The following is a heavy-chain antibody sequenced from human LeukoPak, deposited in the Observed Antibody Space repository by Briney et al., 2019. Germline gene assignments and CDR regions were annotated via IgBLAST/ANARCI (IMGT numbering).Heavy chain of an antibody. Sequence: SQTLSLTCAISGDSVSSNSVAWNWIRQSPSRGLEWLGRTYYRSKWYTDYAVSVKSRITINPDTSKNQFSLQLNSVTPEDTAVYYCARGFTYYDILTPIWGQGTMVTVSS. V-gene: IGHV6-1*01. J-gene: IGHJ3*02. CDR1: GDSVSSNSVA. CDR3: ARGFTYYDILTPI. CDR2: TYYRSKWYT. D-gene: IGHD3-9*01.